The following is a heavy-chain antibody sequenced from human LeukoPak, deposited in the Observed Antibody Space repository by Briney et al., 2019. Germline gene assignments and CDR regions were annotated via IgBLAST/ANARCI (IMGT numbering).Heavy chain of an antibody. J-gene: IGHJ6*03. CDR1: GGSISSGGSY. V-gene: IGHV4-31*03. CDR2: IYYSGSS. CDR3: ARGGGRPALGSALHYSYYMDV. Sequence: PSQTLSLTCTVSGGSISSGGSYWSWFRQHPWKGLEWIGYIYYSGSSYYNPSLQSRVTISVDTSKNQFSLKLSSVTAADTAMYYCARGGGRPALGSALHYSYYMDVWGMGTTVTVSS. D-gene: IGHD3-10*01.